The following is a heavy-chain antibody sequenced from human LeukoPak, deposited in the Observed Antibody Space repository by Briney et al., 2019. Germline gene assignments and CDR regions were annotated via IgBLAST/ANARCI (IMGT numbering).Heavy chain of an antibody. J-gene: IGHJ4*02. CDR2: ISSSSSYI. CDR3: ARVSQQHYGSGRPGDFDY. V-gene: IGHV3-21*01. Sequence: PGGSLRLSCAASGFIFSGYWMNWVRQAPGKGLEWVSSISSSSSYIYYADSVKGRFTISRDNAKNSLYLQMNSLRAEDTAVYYCARVSQQHYGSGRPGDFDYWGQGTLVTVSS. CDR1: GFIFSGYW. D-gene: IGHD3-10*01.